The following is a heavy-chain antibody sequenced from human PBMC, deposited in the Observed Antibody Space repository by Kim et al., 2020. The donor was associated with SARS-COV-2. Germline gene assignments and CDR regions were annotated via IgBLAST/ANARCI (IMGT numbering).Heavy chain of an antibody. D-gene: IGHD3-10*01. J-gene: IGHJ4*02. V-gene: IGHV4-59*01. Sequence: YNPSLKSRVTISVDTSKNQFSLKLSSVTAADTAVYYCARDSAYGSGSYGYWGQGTLVTVSS. CDR3: ARDSAYGSGSYGY.